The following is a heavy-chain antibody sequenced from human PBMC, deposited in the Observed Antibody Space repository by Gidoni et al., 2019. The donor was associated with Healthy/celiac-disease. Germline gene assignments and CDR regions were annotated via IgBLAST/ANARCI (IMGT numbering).Heavy chain of an antibody. Sequence: QVQLVESGGGVVQPGRSLRLSCAASGFTFSSYAMHWVRQAPGKGLEWLAVISYDGSNKYYADSVKGRFTISRDNSKNTLYLQMNSLRAEDTAVYYCARDLYPVGYYYGMDVWGQGTTVTVSS. J-gene: IGHJ6*02. CDR3: ARDLYPVGYYYGMDV. CDR1: GFTFSSYA. CDR2: ISYDGSNK. V-gene: IGHV3-30-3*01. D-gene: IGHD2-2*02.